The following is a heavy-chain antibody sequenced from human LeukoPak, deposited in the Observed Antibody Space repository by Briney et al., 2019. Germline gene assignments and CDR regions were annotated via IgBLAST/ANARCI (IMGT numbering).Heavy chain of an antibody. Sequence: GGSLRLSCAASGFTFSAYEMNWVRQAPGKGLEWVSYIGSSGSTVYYADSVKGRFTISRDNAKNSLYLQMNSLRAEDTAVYYCARAANRFGELSHFDYWGQGTLVTVSS. CDR1: GFTFSAYE. D-gene: IGHD3-10*01. CDR2: IGSSGSTV. CDR3: ARAANRFGELSHFDY. V-gene: IGHV3-48*03. J-gene: IGHJ4*02.